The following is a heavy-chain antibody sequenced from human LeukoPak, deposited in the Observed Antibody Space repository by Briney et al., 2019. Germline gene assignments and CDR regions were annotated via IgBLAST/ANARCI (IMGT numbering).Heavy chain of an antibody. CDR2: INPNSAGT. J-gene: IGHJ6*03. CDR1: GYTFTGYY. V-gene: IGHV1-2*02. Sequence: ASVKVSCKASGYTFTGYYIHWVRQAPGQGLEWMGWINPNSAGTHYAQKFQGRVTMTRDTSISTTYMELSSLRSEDTAVYYCARMADIVVVPAAKEDLGYYYYMDVWGKGTTVTVSS. CDR3: ARMADIVVVPAAKEDLGYYYYMDV. D-gene: IGHD2-2*01.